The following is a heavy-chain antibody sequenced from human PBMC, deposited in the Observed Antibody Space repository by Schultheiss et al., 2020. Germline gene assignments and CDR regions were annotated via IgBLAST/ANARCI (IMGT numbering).Heavy chain of an antibody. CDR3: ARGAARL. J-gene: IGHJ4*02. V-gene: IGHV3-48*04. CDR2: ITSTDKTI. D-gene: IGHD6-6*01. CDR1: GFTFSSYS. Sequence: GESLKISCAASGFTFSSYSMNWIRQAPGKGLEWLAYITSTDKTIYYSDSVKGRFTISRDNAKNSLYLQMNSLRAEDTAVYYCARGAARLWGQGTLVTVSS.